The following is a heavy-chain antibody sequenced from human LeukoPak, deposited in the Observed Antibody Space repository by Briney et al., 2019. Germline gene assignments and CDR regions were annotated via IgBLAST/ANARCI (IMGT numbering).Heavy chain of an antibody. J-gene: IGHJ4*02. D-gene: IGHD4-23*01. CDR2: LSGSGSSA. V-gene: IGHV3-23*01. Sequence: PGGSLRLSCAASGFTFSTYAMSWVRQAPGKGLEWVSGLSGSGSSAYYADSVKGRFTISRDNSKNTLYLQMNSLRPEDTAVYYCTPGASVVTPDYWGQGTLVTVSS. CDR3: TPGASVVTPDY. CDR1: GFTFSTYA.